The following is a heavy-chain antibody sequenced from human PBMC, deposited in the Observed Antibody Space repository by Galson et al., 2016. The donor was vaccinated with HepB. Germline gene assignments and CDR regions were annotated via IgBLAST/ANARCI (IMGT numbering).Heavy chain of an antibody. V-gene: IGHV1-69*13. Sequence: SVKVSCKASGGTFSRYVISWVRQAPGQGLEWMGGIITMFGTARYAQKFQGRVTITADESTSTVYMALSSLRSEDTAVYYCARDDGIPVAGTTYFHYYAMDVWGQGTTVTVAS. J-gene: IGHJ6*02. CDR2: IITMFGTA. CDR1: GGTFSRYV. CDR3: ARDDGIPVAGTTYFHYYAMDV. D-gene: IGHD6-19*01.